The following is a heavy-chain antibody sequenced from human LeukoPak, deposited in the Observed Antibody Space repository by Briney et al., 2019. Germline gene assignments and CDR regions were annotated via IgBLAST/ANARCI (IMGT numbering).Heavy chain of an antibody. D-gene: IGHD6-19*01. Sequence: PSETLSLTCAVSGGSISSNSYYWGWIRQPPGKGLEWIGSIYYSGSTYYNPSLKSRVTISVDTSKNQFSLKLSSVTAADTAVYYCARSDSSGWSNYYYYMDVWGKGTTVTVSS. CDR2: IYYSGST. CDR1: GGSISSNSYY. J-gene: IGHJ6*03. CDR3: ARSDSSGWSNYYYYMDV. V-gene: IGHV4-39*01.